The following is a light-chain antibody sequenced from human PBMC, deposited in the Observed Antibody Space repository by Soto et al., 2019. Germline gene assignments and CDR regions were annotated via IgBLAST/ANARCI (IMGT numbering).Light chain of an antibody. J-gene: IGKJ5*01. CDR2: ATS. V-gene: IGKV3-20*01. CDR3: QQYGSSPIT. Sequence: IVLTQSPGTMSLSPGEGATIASSSSQPISYRSLAWYHHTPGRAPRLLIYATSSRATGIPDRFSGSGSGTDFTLTISRLEPEDFAVYYCQQYGSSPITFGQGTRLEIK. CDR1: QPISYRS.